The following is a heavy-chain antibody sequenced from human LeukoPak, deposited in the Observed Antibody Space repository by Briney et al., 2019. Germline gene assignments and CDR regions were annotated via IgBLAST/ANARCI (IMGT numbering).Heavy chain of an antibody. CDR2: ISSSSSYI. J-gene: IGHJ6*03. V-gene: IGHV3-21*01. CDR1: GFTSSSYS. Sequence: PGGSLRLSCAASGFTSSSYSMNWVRQAPGKGLEWVSSISSSSSYIYYADSVKGRFTISRDNAKNSLYLQMNSLRAEDTAVYYCARDGYCSSTSCYVYYYYYMDVWGKGTTVTVSS. D-gene: IGHD2-2*03. CDR3: ARDGYCSSTSCYVYYYYYMDV.